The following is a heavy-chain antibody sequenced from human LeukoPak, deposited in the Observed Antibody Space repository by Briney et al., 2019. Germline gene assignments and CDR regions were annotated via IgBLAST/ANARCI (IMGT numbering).Heavy chain of an antibody. V-gene: IGHV1-2*02. CDR2: INPNSGGT. Sequence: ASVKVSCKASGYTLTGYYMHWVRQAPGQGLEWMGWINPNSGGTNYAQKFQGRVTMTRDTSISTAYMELSRLRSDDTAVYYCARFYDILTGYYYYYGMDVWGQGTTVTVSS. J-gene: IGHJ6*02. D-gene: IGHD3-9*01. CDR1: GYTLTGYY. CDR3: ARFYDILTGYYYYYGMDV.